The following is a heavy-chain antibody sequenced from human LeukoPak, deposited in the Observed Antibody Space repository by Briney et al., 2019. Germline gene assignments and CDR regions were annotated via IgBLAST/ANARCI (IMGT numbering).Heavy chain of an antibody. CDR3: ARAQYYDSSGYHGDFDY. V-gene: IGHV4-31*03. D-gene: IGHD3-22*01. Sequence: TSETLSLTCTVSGGSISSGGYYWSWIRQHPGKGLEWIGYIYYSGSTYYNPSLKSRVTISVDTSKNQFSLKLSSVTAADTAVYYCARAQYYDSSGYHGDFDYWGQGTLVSVSS. CDR1: GGSISSGGYY. CDR2: IYYSGST. J-gene: IGHJ4*02.